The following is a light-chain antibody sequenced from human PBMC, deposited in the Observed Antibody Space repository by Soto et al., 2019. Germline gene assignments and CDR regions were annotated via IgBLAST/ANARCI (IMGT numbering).Light chain of an antibody. J-gene: IGKJ4*01. Sequence: EIVLTQSPATLSLSPGERATLSCWASQSVSNSLAWYQQRPGQSPRLLIYDVSTRATGIPARFGGSGSGTDFTLTISRLEPEDFAVYYCQQYGTSPQLTFGGGTKVEIK. CDR1: QSVSNS. CDR3: QQYGTSPQLT. CDR2: DVS. V-gene: IGKV3-20*01.